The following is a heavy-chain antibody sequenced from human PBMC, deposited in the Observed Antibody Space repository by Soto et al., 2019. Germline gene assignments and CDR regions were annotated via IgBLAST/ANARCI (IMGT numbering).Heavy chain of an antibody. Sequence: SVKVSCKASGNTFSNYAFTWVRQALGQGLEWVGGILPIFGTPTYAPRFLGRVTITADESTSTAYMDLSSLTSEDTAVYFCASKTAGNGHNSFWGQGTMVTVSS. J-gene: IGHJ1*01. CDR1: GNTFSNYA. CDR2: ILPIFGTP. D-gene: IGHD1-1*01. CDR3: ASKTAGNGHNSF. V-gene: IGHV1-69*13.